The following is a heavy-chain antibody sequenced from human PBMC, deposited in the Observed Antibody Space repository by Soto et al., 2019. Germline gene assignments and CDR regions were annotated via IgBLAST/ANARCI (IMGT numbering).Heavy chain of an antibody. CDR2: IYYSGST. J-gene: IGHJ6*03. V-gene: IGHV4-59*01. Sequence: SETLSLTCTVSGGSISSYYWSWIRQPPGKGLEWIGYIYYSGSTNYNPSLKSRVTISVDTSKNQFSLKLSSVTAADTAVYYCARVWAVAGEYYYYYMDVWGKGTTVTVSS. CDR1: GGSISSYY. D-gene: IGHD6-19*01. CDR3: ARVWAVAGEYYYYYMDV.